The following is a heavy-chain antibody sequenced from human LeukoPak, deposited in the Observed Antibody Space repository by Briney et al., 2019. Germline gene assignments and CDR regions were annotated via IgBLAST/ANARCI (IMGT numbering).Heavy chain of an antibody. CDR1: GGTFTSYA. CDR3: ASEGRPYYSTSGSHVYMAYSYIDV. Sequence: SVKVSCKASGGTFTSYAISWLRQAPGQGPEWMGGIIPFFGTANYAQKFQDRVTITADASSSTAYMELSSLRSEDTAVYYCASEGRPYYSTSGSHVYMAYSYIDVWGKGTTVIVSS. J-gene: IGHJ6*03. D-gene: IGHD3-16*01. V-gene: IGHV1-69*13. CDR2: IIPFFGTA.